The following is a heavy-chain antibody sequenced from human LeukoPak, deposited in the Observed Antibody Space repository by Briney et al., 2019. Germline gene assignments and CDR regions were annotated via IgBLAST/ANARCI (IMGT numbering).Heavy chain of an antibody. J-gene: IGHJ4*02. Sequence: SETLSLTCAVSGYSISSGYYWGWIRHPPGKGLEWIGSIYHSGSTYYNPSLKSRVTISVDTSKNQFPLKLSSVTAADTAVYYCARHSCSSTSCYGAFDYWGQGTLVTVSS. D-gene: IGHD2-2*01. CDR1: GYSISSGYY. CDR2: IYHSGST. V-gene: IGHV4-38-2*01. CDR3: ARHSCSSTSCYGAFDY.